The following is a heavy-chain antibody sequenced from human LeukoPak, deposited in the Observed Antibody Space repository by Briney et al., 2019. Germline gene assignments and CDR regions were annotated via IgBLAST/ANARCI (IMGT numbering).Heavy chain of an antibody. D-gene: IGHD5-24*01. J-gene: IGHJ4*02. CDR2: VYYSGDT. CDR3: ARDRVEMATIDY. Sequence: SETLSLTCTVSGGSINSNNYYWGWIRQPPGKGLEWIASVYYSGDTWYNPSLKSRVTISVDTSKNQFSLKVTSVTAADTAVYYCARDRVEMATIDYWGQGTLVTVSS. CDR1: GGSINSNNYY. V-gene: IGHV4-39*02.